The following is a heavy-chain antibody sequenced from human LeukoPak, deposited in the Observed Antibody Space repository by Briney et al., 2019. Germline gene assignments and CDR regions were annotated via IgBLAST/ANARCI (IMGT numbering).Heavy chain of an antibody. CDR1: GFSFSSYG. J-gene: IGHJ4*02. CDR2: ISSSSNTI. D-gene: IGHD2-15*01. CDR3: ARRIREGYCSGGSCFSFGY. V-gene: IGHV3-48*01. Sequence: GGSLRPSCAASGFSFSSYGMNWVRQAPGKGLEWVSHISSSSNTIYYADSVKGRFTISRDNAKNSLYLQMNSLRAEDTAVYYCARRIREGYCSGGSCFSFGYWGQGTLVTVSS.